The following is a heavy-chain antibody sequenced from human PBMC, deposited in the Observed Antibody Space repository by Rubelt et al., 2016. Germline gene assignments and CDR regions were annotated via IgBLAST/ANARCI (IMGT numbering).Heavy chain of an antibody. CDR1: GFTFDDYG. Sequence: EVQLVESGGGLMRPGGSLRLSCAASGFTFDDYGMSWVRRAPGKGLEWVSSISGSGGNTYYADSVKGRFTISRDNSKNTLFLQMNSLRAEDTAVYYCAKGYCSSTRCYTGWFDPWGQGTLVTVSS. CDR2: ISGSGGNT. V-gene: IGHV3-23*04. J-gene: IGHJ5*02. D-gene: IGHD2-2*02. CDR3: AKGYCSSTRCYTGWFDP.